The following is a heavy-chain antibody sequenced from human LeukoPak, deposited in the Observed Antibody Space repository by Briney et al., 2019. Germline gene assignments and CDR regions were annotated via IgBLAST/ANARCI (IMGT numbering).Heavy chain of an antibody. Sequence: GSLRLSCAASGFIFSSSGKHWVRQAPGKGLEWVAFIAYDGGRTYYADSVKVRFTISGDNPTNTLYLQMNNLRVEDTAVYYCAKDVGDSSGRGPGYWGQGTLVTVFS. D-gene: IGHD3-22*01. V-gene: IGHV3-30*02. CDR3: AKDVGDSSGRGPGY. CDR2: IAYDGGRT. J-gene: IGHJ4*02. CDR1: GFIFSSSG.